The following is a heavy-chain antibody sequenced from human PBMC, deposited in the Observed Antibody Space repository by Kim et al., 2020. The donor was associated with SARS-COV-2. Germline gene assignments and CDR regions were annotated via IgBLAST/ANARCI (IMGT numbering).Heavy chain of an antibody. J-gene: IGHJ5*02. CDR1: GESFSCFS. Sequence: SETLSLKCNVSGESFSCFSWSWIRQSPARGLEWIGQISHTAHPGSATYTPSRRGRPTRPADASKKEFSLRLTPLTPADTAVYFCAGTVLRSIGSLDAWGPG. V-gene: IGHV4-34*01. CDR2: ISHTAHPGSA. CDR3: AGTVLRSIGSLDA. D-gene: IGHD6-25*01.